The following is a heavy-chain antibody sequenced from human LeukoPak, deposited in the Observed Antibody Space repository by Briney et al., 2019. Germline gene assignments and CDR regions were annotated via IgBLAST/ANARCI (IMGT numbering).Heavy chain of an antibody. CDR2: INTNTGNP. Sequence: GASVKVSCKASGYTFTNYAINWVRQAPGQGLEWMGWINTNTGNPTYAQGFTGRFVFSLDTSVSTTYLQISSLKAEDTAVYYCARDPGDDIAVSGDPWGQGTLVSVSS. D-gene: IGHD2-2*01. J-gene: IGHJ5*02. CDR1: GYTFTNYA. CDR3: ARDPGDDIAVSGDP. V-gene: IGHV7-4-1*02.